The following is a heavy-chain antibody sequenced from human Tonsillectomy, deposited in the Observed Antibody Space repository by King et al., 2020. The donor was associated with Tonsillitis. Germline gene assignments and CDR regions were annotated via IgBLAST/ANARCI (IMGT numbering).Heavy chain of an antibody. D-gene: IGHD3-22*01. V-gene: IGHV4-30-2*01. J-gene: IGHJ4*02. CDR2: IYHVGNP. CDR1: GGSISTGGYS. Sequence: LQLQESGSGLVKPSEALSLTCAVSGGSISTGGYSWSWIRQPPGKGLEWIAYIYHVGNPFYRSSLQSRFTISVDSSKNQFSLKLTSVTAADTAMYYCARGYFYDGGGSARTYYFDSWGQGTLVTVSS. CDR3: ARGYFYDGGGSARTYYFDS.